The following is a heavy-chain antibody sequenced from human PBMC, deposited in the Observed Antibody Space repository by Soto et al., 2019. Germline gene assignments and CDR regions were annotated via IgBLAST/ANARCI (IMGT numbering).Heavy chain of an antibody. D-gene: IGHD2-2*01. Sequence: ASVKVSCKASGYTFTGYDINWVRQATGQGLERMGWVTPNSGNTGYAQKFQGRVTMTRSTSMSTAYMELSSLKSEDTAVYYCASMIWDCTTTSCSDYYYGLDVWGQGTTVTVSS. J-gene: IGHJ6*02. CDR1: GYTFTGYD. CDR3: ASMIWDCTTTSCSDYYYGLDV. CDR2: VTPNSGNT. V-gene: IGHV1-8*01.